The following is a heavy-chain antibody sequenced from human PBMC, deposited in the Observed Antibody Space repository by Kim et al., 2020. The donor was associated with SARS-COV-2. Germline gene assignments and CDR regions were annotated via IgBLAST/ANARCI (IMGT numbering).Heavy chain of an antibody. Sequence: GGSLRLSCAASGFPFNAFSMHWVRQFPGKGLEWVSLINARGNPTFYADSVKGRFIISRDNSRSTLFLHMNSLRTEDTALYYCAKERYGTKWLVESWGQGTLVTVSS. V-gene: IGHV3-43*01. J-gene: IGHJ4*02. D-gene: IGHD5-12*01. CDR3: AKERYGTKWLVES. CDR1: GFPFNAFS. CDR2: INARGNPT.